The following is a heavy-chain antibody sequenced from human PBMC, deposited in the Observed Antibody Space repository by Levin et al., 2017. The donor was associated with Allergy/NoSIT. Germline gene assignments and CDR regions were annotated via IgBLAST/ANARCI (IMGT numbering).Heavy chain of an antibody. CDR1: GGSISSYY. Sequence: SETLSLTCTVSGGSISSYYWSWIRQPPGKGLEWIGYIYYSGSTNYNPSLKSRVTISVDTSKNQFSLKLSSVTAADTAVYYCARDPGTGVFDYWGQGTLVTVSS. J-gene: IGHJ4*02. D-gene: IGHD1-1*01. V-gene: IGHV4-59*01. CDR2: IYYSGST. CDR3: ARDPGTGVFDY.